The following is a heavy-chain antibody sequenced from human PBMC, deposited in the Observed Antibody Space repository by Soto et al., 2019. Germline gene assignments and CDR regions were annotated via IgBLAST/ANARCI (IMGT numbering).Heavy chain of an antibody. CDR3: ARTRQLTSAVGIWFDP. CDR1: GFSLCNVRMG. Sequence: QVTLKESGPVLVKPTETLTLTCSVSGFSLCNVRMGVSWIRKPPGKALEWLAHIFSNDEKSYSTSLKRRLPMSKDTSNSQIVLSKIDKNPEDTATYVDARTRQLTSAVGIWFDPRGPGTLVTVAS. CDR2: IFSNDEK. V-gene: IGHV2-26*01. J-gene: IGHJ5*02. D-gene: IGHD2-2*01.